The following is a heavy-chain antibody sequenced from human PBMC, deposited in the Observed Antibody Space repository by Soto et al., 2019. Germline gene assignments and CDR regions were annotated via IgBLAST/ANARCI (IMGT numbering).Heavy chain of an antibody. D-gene: IGHD1-26*01. V-gene: IGHV3-48*01. CDR2: ISTTSSTT. CDR3: AGGIIGI. CDR1: GFSFSSYS. J-gene: IGHJ4*02. Sequence: EVQQVESGGGLVQPGGSLRLSCAASGFSFSSYSMNWVRQAPGKGLEWVSYISTTSSTTYYADSVKGRFTISRDNAKNSLYLQMSSLRAEDTAVYYCAGGIIGIWGQGTLVTVSS.